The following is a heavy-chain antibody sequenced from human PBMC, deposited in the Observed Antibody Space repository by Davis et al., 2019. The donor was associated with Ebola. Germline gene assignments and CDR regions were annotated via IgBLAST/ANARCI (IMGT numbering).Heavy chain of an antibody. J-gene: IGHJ4*02. CDR3: ARGEIYDILTGYYLFDY. V-gene: IGHV1-69*06. D-gene: IGHD3-9*01. CDR1: GYTFTSYA. Sequence: SVKVSCKASGYTFTSYAISWVRQAPGQGLEWMGGIIPIFGTANYAQKFQGRVTITADKSTSTAYMELSSLRSEDTAVYYCARGEIYDILTGYYLFDYWGQGTLVTVSS. CDR2: IIPIFGTA.